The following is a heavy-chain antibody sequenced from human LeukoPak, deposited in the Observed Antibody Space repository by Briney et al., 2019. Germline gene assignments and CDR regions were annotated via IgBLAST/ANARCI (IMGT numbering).Heavy chain of an antibody. J-gene: IGHJ3*02. Sequence: ASVKVSCKASGYTFTGYYIQWVRQAPGQGLECMGGIIPIFGTANYAQKFQGRVTITADESTSTAYMELSSLRYEDTAVYYCARVWCSGGSCYSSRGAFDIWGQGTMVTVSS. D-gene: IGHD2-15*01. CDR1: GYTFTGYY. CDR2: IIPIFGTA. CDR3: ARVWCSGGSCYSSRGAFDI. V-gene: IGHV1-69*13.